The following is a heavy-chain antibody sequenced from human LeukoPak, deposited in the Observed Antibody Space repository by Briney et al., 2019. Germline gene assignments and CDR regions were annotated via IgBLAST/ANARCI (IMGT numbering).Heavy chain of an antibody. D-gene: IGHD3-22*01. CDR2: ISGGGDRI. V-gene: IGHV3-23*01. J-gene: IGHJ4*02. Sequence: GGTLRLSCAASGFTFSIYGMSWVRQAPGKGLEWVSGISGGGDRIHYAESVKGRFTISRDNSKNTLYLQMNSLRAEDTAVYYCAKDPSRVVVVITFDYWGQGTLVTVSS. CDR1: GFTFSIYG. CDR3: AKDPSRVVVVITFDY.